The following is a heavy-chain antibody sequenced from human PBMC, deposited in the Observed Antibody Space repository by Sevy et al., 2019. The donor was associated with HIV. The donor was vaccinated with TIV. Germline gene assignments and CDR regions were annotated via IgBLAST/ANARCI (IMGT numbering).Heavy chain of an antibody. CDR1: GFTFSNFA. Sequence: GGSLRLSCAASGFTFSNFAMSWVRQAPGKGLEWVFAISATGGSTYYADSVKGRFTISRDNSKNTLYLQMNNLRAEDTAVYYCAKDRRSILYFFGHWGQGTLVTVSS. V-gene: IGHV3-23*01. CDR2: ISATGGST. J-gene: IGHJ4*02. CDR3: AKDRRSILYFFGH. D-gene: IGHD2-21*01.